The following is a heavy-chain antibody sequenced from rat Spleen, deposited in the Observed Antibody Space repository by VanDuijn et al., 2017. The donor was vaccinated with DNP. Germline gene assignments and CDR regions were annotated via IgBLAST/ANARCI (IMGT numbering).Heavy chain of an antibody. J-gene: IGHJ2*01. CDR3: ARFLPFDY. CDR1: DYSITSNY. V-gene: IGHV3-1*01. Sequence: EVQLQESGPGLVKPSQSLSLTCSVTDYSITSNYWAWIRKFPGNKMEWMGYISYSGITRYNPSLKSRVSITRDTSKNQFFLQLNSVTTEDTATYYCARFLPFDYWGQGVMVTVSA. CDR2: ISYSGIT. D-gene: IGHD1-2*01.